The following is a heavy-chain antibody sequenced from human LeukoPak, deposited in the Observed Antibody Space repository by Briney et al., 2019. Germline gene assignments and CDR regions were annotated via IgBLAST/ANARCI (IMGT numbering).Heavy chain of an antibody. CDR2: ISSSGSTI. D-gene: IGHD5-18*01. CDR3: AKDKHRQTWLRASAFDF. J-gene: IGHJ3*01. Sequence: PGGSLRLSCAASGFTFSDYYMSWIRQAPGKGLEWVSYISSSGSTIYYADSVKGRFTISRDNAKNSLYLQMNSLRAEDTAVYYCAKDKHRQTWLRASAFDFWGQGTTVTVSS. CDR1: GFTFSDYY. V-gene: IGHV3-11*01.